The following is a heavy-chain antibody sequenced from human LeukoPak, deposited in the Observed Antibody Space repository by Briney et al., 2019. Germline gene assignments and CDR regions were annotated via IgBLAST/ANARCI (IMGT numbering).Heavy chain of an antibody. Sequence: GGSLRLSCAASGFTFSSYWMSWVRQAPGKGLEWVSSITSTSTYIYYADSVKGRFTISRDNAKNSLYLQMNSLRAEDTAVYYCARVGGVMTDYWGQGTLVTVSS. CDR3: ARVGGVMTDY. D-gene: IGHD3-16*01. CDR1: GFTFSSYW. J-gene: IGHJ4*02. CDR2: ITSTSTYI. V-gene: IGHV3-21*01.